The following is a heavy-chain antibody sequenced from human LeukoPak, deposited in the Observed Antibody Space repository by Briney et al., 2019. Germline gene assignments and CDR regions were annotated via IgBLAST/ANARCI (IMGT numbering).Heavy chain of an antibody. CDR3: ARERLSGAFIYFDY. D-gene: IGHD3-16*02. CDR2: ISYDGSNK. V-gene: IGHV3-30*19. J-gene: IGHJ4*02. Sequence: PGGSLRLSCAASGFVFNNYGMHWVRQAPGKGLAWVAVISYDGSNKYYADSVRGRFTISRENSKNTLYLQMNSLRAEDTAVYYCARERLSGAFIYFDYWGQGTLVTVSS. CDR1: GFVFNNYG.